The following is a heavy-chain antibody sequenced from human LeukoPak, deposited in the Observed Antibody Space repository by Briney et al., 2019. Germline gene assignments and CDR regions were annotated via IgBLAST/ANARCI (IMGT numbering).Heavy chain of an antibody. CDR1: GFTFSSYS. V-gene: IGHV3-21*01. CDR2: ISSSSSYI. J-gene: IGHJ6*04. D-gene: IGHD2-2*01. Sequence: GGSLRLSCAASGFTFSSYSVNWVRQAPGKGLEWVSSISSSSSYIYYADSVKGRFTISRDNAKNSLYLQMNSLRAEDTAVYYCARDGDIVVVPAAIQRNYYYYGMDVWGKGTTVTVSS. CDR3: ARDGDIVVVPAAIQRNYYYYGMDV.